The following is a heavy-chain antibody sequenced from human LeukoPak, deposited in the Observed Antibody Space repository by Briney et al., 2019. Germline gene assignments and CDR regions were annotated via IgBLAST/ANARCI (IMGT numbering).Heavy chain of an antibody. Sequence: SQTLSLTCTVSGGSISSGDYYWSWIRQPPGKGLEWIGYSYYSGSTYYNPSLKSRVTISVDTSKNQFSLKLSSVTAADTAVYYCARENVQLERRSPRRWFDPWGQGPWSPSPQ. V-gene: IGHV4-30-4*01. CDR1: GGSISSGDYY. D-gene: IGHD1-1*01. J-gene: IGHJ5*02. CDR3: ARENVQLERRSPRRWFDP. CDR2: SYYSGST.